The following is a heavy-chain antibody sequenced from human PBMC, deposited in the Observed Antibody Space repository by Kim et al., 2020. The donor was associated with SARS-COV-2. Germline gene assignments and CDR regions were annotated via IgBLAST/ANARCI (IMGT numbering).Heavy chain of an antibody. CDR3: ARMNCPCCNSYAGPYCYGMDV. V-gene: IGHV3-21*06. CDR1: GFSVNTYS. CDR2: ICYGRSET. Sequence: GGSLRLSCEASGFSVNTYSMNWVRQAPGKGLEWVSFICYGRSETYYADSLKGRFTISRDNAKNSVYLQINSLRAEDTGVYYCARMNCPCCNSYAGPYCYGMDVWGQGTTVTVSS. J-gene: IGHJ6*02. D-gene: IGHD2-15*01.